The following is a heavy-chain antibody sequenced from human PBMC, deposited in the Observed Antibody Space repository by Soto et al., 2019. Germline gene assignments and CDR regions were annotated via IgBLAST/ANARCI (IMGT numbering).Heavy chain of an antibody. CDR3: AKERTYGDYEPGFDH. CDR1: GFTFSSYA. Sequence: GGSLRLSCVASGFTFSSYAMSWVRQTPGKGLEWVSSISGDGGNTFHAASVKGRVTISRDNSKNTLYLKVDTLRVDDTAVYYCAKERTYGDYEPGFDHWGQGTQVTVSS. CDR2: ISGDGGNT. V-gene: IGHV3-23*01. D-gene: IGHD4-17*01. J-gene: IGHJ4*02.